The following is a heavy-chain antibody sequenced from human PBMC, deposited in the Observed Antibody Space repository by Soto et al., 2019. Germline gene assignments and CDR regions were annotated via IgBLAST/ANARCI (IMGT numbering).Heavy chain of an antibody. D-gene: IGHD1-1*01. CDR1: GYTFTSYG. Sequence: ASVKVSCKASGYTFTSYGISWVRQAPGQGLEWMGWISAYNGNTNYAQKLQGRVTMTTDTSTRTAYMELRSLRSDDTAVYYCARSTTGTLYYYYYYGMDVWGRGTTVTVSS. V-gene: IGHV1-18*04. CDR2: ISAYNGNT. CDR3: ARSTTGTLYYYYYYGMDV. J-gene: IGHJ6*02.